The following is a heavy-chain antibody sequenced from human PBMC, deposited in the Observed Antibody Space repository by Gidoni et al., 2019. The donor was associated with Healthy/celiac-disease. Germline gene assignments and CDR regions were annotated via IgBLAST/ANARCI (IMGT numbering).Heavy chain of an antibody. CDR1: GFTFSSYS. V-gene: IGHV3-21*01. CDR3: ARDPHSTAAGPPDGY. CDR2: ISSSSSYI. Sequence: EVQLVESGGGLVKPGGSLRLSCAASGFTFSSYSMNWVRQAPGKGLEWVSSISSSSSYIYYADSVKGRFTISRDNAKNSLYLQMNSLRAEDTAVYYCARDPHSTAAGPPDGYWGQGTLVTVSS. J-gene: IGHJ4*02. D-gene: IGHD6-13*01.